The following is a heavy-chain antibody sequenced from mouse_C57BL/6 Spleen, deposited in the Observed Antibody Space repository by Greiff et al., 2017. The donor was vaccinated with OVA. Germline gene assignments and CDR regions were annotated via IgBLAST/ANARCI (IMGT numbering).Heavy chain of an antibody. CDR2: IYPGSGST. V-gene: IGHV1-55*01. Sequence: QVHVKQPGAELVKPGASVKMSCKASGYTFTSYWITWVKQRPGQGLEWIGDIYPGSGSTNYNEKFKSKATLTVDTSSSTAYMQLSSLTSEDSAVYYCARGEGAMDYWGQGTSVTVSS. CDR1: GYTFTSYW. D-gene: IGHD6-1*01. CDR3: ARGEGAMDY. J-gene: IGHJ4*01.